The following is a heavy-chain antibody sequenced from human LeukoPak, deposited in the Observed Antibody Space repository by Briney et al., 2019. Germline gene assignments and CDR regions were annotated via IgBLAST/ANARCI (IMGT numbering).Heavy chain of an antibody. D-gene: IGHD6-25*01. CDR1: GGTFSSYA. CDR2: IIPIFGTA. V-gene: IGHV1-69*05. Sequence: GASVKVSCKASGGTFSSYAISWVRQAPGQGLEWMGGIIPIFGTANYAQKLQGRVTMTTDTSTSTAYMELRSLRSDDTAVYYCARDLEAACDYWGQGTLVTVSS. J-gene: IGHJ4*02. CDR3: ARDLEAACDY.